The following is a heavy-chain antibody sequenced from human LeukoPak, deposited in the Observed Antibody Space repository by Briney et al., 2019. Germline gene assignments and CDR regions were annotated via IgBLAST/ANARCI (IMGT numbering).Heavy chain of an antibody. CDR1: GGSISSSSYY. CDR2: IYYSGST. Sequence: SETLSLTCTVSGGSISSSSYYWGWIRQPPGKGLEWIGSIYYSGSTYYNPSLKSRVTISVDTSKNQFSLKLSSVTAADTAVYYCARGRGDYWGQGTLVTVSS. CDR3: ARGRGDY. J-gene: IGHJ4*02. D-gene: IGHD3-10*01. V-gene: IGHV4-39*07.